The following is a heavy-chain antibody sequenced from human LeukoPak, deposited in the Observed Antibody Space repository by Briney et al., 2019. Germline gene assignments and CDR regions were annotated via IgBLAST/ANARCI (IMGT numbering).Heavy chain of an antibody. V-gene: IGHV3-7*01. CDR3: ARDQDVVVLLGIIAYDAFDI. Sequence: PGGSLRLSCAASGFTFSNYWMTWVRQAPGKGLEWVANIKQDGSDKYYVDSVKGRFTISRDNAKSSLYLQMNSLRAEDTAVYYCARDQDVVVLLGIIAYDAFDIWGQGTMVTVSS. CDR1: GFTFSNYW. CDR2: IKQDGSDK. J-gene: IGHJ3*02. D-gene: IGHD2-2*01.